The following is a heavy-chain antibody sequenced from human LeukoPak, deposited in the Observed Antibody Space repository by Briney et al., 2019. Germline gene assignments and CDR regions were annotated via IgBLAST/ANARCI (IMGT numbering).Heavy chain of an antibody. V-gene: IGHV3-23*01. J-gene: IGHJ4*02. CDR3: AKISDYGDYVAY. Sequence: PGGSLRLSCAASGFTFSSYAMSWVRQAPGKGLEWVSSIGGGGVDTYYADSVKGRFTISRDNSKNTLYLQMNSLRAEDTAVYYCAKISDYGDYVAYWGQGTLVTVSS. D-gene: IGHD4-17*01. CDR1: GFTFSSYA. CDR2: IGGGGVDT.